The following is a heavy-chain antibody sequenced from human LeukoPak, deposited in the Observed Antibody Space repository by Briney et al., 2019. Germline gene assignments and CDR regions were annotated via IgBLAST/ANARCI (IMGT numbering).Heavy chain of an antibody. J-gene: IGHJ4*02. CDR2: IYPGDSDT. D-gene: IGHD3-9*01. CDR1: GYRFTNYW. V-gene: IGHV5-51*01. Sequence: GESLKISCKGSGYRFTNYWIGWVRQMPGKGLEWMGVIYPGDSDTRYSPAFHGQVTISADKSIGTAYLQWSSLKASDTAVYYCVCDRGNFDSFDFWGQGTLVTVSS. CDR3: VCDRGNFDSFDF.